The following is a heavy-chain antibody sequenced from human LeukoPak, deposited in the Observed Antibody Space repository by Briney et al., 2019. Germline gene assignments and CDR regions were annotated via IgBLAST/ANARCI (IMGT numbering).Heavy chain of an antibody. CDR2: IIPIFGTA. Sequence: ASVKVSCKASGGTFSSYAISWVRQAPGQGLEWMGGIIPIFGTANYAQKFQGRVTITTDESTSTAYMELSSLRSEDTDVYYCATHDYIVSIVDYWGQGTLVNVSS. J-gene: IGHJ4*02. CDR1: GGTFSSYA. CDR3: ATHDYIVSIVDY. D-gene: IGHD4-11*01. V-gene: IGHV1-69*05.